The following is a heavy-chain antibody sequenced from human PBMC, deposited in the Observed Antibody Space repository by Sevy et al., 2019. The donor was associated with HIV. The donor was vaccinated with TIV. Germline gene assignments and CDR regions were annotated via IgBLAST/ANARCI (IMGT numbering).Heavy chain of an antibody. CDR1: GFTFSEAW. CDR2: IKSKTDAATR. Sequence: GGSLRLSCAASGFTFSEAWMSWVRQAPGKGLEWVGRIKSKTDAATRDFSAPVRGRFSISRDDSANTVYLVMNNLKPEDTGVYYCAAGTGTSAFDYWGQGTLVTVSS. CDR3: AAGTGTSAFDY. V-gene: IGHV3-15*01. D-gene: IGHD1-7*01. J-gene: IGHJ4*02.